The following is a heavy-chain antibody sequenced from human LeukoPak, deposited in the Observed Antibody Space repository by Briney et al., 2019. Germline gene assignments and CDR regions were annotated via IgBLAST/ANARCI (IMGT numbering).Heavy chain of an antibody. CDR3: ARDTSSSSEASGY. CDR2: ISGSGGST. V-gene: IGHV3-23*01. Sequence: GGSLRLSCAASGFTFSSYAKSWVRQAPGKGLEWVSAISGSGGSTYYADSVKGRFTISRDNSKNTLYLQMNSLRAEDTAVYYCARDTSSSSEASGYWGQGTLVTVSS. CDR1: GFTFSSYA. J-gene: IGHJ4*02. D-gene: IGHD6-6*01.